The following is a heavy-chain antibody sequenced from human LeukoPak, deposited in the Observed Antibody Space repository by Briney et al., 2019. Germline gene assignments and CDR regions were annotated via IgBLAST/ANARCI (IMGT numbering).Heavy chain of an antibody. D-gene: IGHD1-7*01. Sequence: PRASPRLSCAASGFTFSIYAMSSVRPGLGEGLEWVSALSGSGSYTYYADSVKGRFTISRDNAKNSLYLQMNSLRAEDTAVYYCAKKIVRGGITGPTSGYWGKGTVVSVS. CDR3: AKKIVRGGITGPTSGY. V-gene: IGHV3-23*01. CDR1: GFTFSIYA. CDR2: LSGSGSYT. J-gene: IGHJ1*01.